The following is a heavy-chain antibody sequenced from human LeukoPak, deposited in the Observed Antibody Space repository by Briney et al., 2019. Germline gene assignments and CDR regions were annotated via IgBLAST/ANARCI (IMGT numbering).Heavy chain of an antibody. V-gene: IGHV3-53*01. CDR2: MRSGGTT. D-gene: IGHD5/OR15-5a*01. CDR3: ARESLKGSTTDGFDI. Sequence: PGGSLRLSCAAFGFIVSSNYMSWVRQAPGKGLGWVSVMRSGGTTSYADSVKGRFTISRDSSKNMLYLQMNSLRAEDTAMYYCARESLKGSTTDGFDIWGQGTMVTVSS. J-gene: IGHJ3*02. CDR1: GFIVSSNY.